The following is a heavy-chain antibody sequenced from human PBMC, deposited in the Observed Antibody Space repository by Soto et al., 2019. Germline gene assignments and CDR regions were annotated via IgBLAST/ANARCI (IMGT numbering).Heavy chain of an antibody. CDR3: ARDPQYTDSSGYYVSSGNSDY. D-gene: IGHD3-22*01. J-gene: IGHJ4*02. Sequence: PSETLSLTCTVSGGSISSGGYYWNWIRQHPGKGLEWIGYSYFSGNTYYNPSLKSRVTISVDTSKNQFSLRLSSVTAADTAVYYCARDPQYTDSSGYYVSSGNSDYWGQGILVTVSS. CDR1: GGSISSGGYY. V-gene: IGHV4-31*03. CDR2: SYFSGNT.